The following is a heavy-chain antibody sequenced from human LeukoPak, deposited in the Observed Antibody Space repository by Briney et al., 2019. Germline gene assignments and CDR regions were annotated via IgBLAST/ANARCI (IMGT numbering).Heavy chain of an antibody. CDR2: IYYSGST. J-gene: IGHJ3*02. CDR1: GDSISTYY. Sequence: SETLSLTCTVSGDSISTYYWSWIRQPPGKGLEWIGYIYYSGSTNYNPSLKSRVTISVDTSKNQFSLKLSSVTAADTAVYYCARPLNYYDSSGDAFDIWGQGTMVTVSS. CDR3: ARPLNYYDSSGDAFDI. D-gene: IGHD3-22*01. V-gene: IGHV4-59*08.